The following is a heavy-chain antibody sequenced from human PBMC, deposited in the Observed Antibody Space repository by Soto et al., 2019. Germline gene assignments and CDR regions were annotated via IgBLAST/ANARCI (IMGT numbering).Heavy chain of an antibody. CDR3: AKVGYSYGWEEYYFDY. J-gene: IGHJ4*02. V-gene: IGHV3-30*18. CDR2: ISYDGSNK. Sequence: LSCAASGFTFSSYGMHWVRQAPGKGLEWVAVISYDGSNKYYADSVKGRFTISRDNSKNTLYLQMNSLRAEDTAVYYCAKVGYSYGWEEYYFDYWGQGTLVTVSS. CDR1: GFTFSSYG. D-gene: IGHD5-18*01.